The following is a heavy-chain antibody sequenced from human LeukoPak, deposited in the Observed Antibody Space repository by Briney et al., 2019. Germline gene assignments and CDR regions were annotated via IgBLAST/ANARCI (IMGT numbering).Heavy chain of an antibody. J-gene: IGHJ4*02. CDR1: GFTFSSFW. CDR3: ARDPGSSSFDY. CDR2: IDQDGSVR. V-gene: IGHV3-7*01. D-gene: IGHD6-13*01. Sequence: HPGGSLRLSCVAPGFTFSSFWMSWVRQAPGKGLEFVANIDQDGSVRNYVDSVKGRFIISRDNAKNSLYLQMDSLRAEDTAVYFCARDPGSSSFDYWGLGTPVTVSS.